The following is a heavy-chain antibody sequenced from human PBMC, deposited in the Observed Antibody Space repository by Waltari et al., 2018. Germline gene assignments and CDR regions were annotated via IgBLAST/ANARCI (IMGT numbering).Heavy chain of an antibody. Sequence: QVQLVQSGAEVKKPGASVKVSCKASGYPSTGDYVHWVRQAPGQGLEWVGWVNPSNGATKYAQNFQGRVTMTRDTSISTFYMELSRLRSGDTGMYYCVRDQGVGGTSLNYWGQGTLVTVSS. CDR2: VNPSNGAT. D-gene: IGHD1-26*01. CDR3: VRDQGVGGTSLNY. V-gene: IGHV1-2*02. CDR1: GYPSTGDY. J-gene: IGHJ4*02.